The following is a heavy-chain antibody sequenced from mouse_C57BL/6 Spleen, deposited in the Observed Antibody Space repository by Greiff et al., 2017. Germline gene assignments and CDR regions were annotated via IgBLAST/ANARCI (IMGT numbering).Heavy chain of an antibody. CDR1: GYSITSGYY. CDR3: AREGAYYSNYYFDY. Sequence: EVQRVESGPGLVKPSQSLSLTCSVTGYSITSGYYWNWIRQFPGNKLEWMGYISYDGSNNYNPSLKNRISITRDPSKNQFFLKLNSVTTEDTATYYCAREGAYYSNYYFDYWGKGTTLTVSS. CDR2: ISYDGSN. D-gene: IGHD2-5*01. J-gene: IGHJ2*01. V-gene: IGHV3-6*01.